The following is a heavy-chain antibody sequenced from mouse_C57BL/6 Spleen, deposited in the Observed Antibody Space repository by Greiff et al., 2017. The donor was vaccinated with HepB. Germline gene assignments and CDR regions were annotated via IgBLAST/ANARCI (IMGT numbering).Heavy chain of an antibody. CDR1: GFTFSNYW. Sequence: EVKLQESGGGLVQPGGSMKLSCVASGFTFSNYWMNWVRQSPEKGLEWVAQIRLKSDNYATHYAESVKGRFTISRDDSKSSVYLQMNNLRAEDTGIYYCTVAYYYGSSYLFAYWGQGTLVTVSA. D-gene: IGHD1-1*01. J-gene: IGHJ3*01. V-gene: IGHV6-3*01. CDR3: TVAYYYGSSYLFAY. CDR2: IRLKSDNYAT.